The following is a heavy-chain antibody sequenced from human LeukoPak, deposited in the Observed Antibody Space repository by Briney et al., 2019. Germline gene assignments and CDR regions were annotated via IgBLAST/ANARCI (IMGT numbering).Heavy chain of an antibody. J-gene: IGHJ4*02. D-gene: IGHD6-13*01. Sequence: SETLSLTCTVSGYSISSGYYWGWIRQPPGKGLEWIGYIYYSGSTNYNPSLKSRVTISVDTSKNQFSLKLSSVTAADTAVYYCARGWYFDYWGQGTLVTVSS. CDR2: IYYSGST. CDR1: GYSISSGYY. CDR3: ARGWYFDY. V-gene: IGHV4-61*01.